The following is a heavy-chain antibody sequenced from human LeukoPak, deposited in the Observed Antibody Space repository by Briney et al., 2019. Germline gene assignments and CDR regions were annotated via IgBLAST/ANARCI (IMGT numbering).Heavy chain of an antibody. Sequence: PSETLSLTCTVSGGSISSYYWSWIRQPPGKGLEWIGYIYYSGSTNYNPSLKSRVTISVDTSKNQFSLKLSSVTAADTAVYYCARFEAESYDSSGYYDYWGQGTLVTVSS. CDR3: ARFEAESYDSSGYYDY. V-gene: IGHV4-59*01. J-gene: IGHJ4*02. CDR1: GGSISSYY. D-gene: IGHD3-22*01. CDR2: IYYSGST.